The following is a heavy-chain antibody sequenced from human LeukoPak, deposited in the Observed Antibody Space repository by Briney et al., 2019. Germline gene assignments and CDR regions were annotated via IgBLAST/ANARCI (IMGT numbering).Heavy chain of an antibody. CDR3: ARHGGRSEGLRGWTPLSAFDI. D-gene: IGHD6-19*01. Sequence: SETLSLTCTFSGGSIIGSTYFWGWIRQPPGRGLECMGSVFYSGAAYYNPSLTSRVTISIDTSKNQFSLNLTSVTAADTAVYYCARHGGRSEGLRGWTPLSAFDIWGQGTMVTVSS. CDR1: GGSIIGSTYF. V-gene: IGHV4-39*01. CDR2: VFYSGAA. J-gene: IGHJ3*02.